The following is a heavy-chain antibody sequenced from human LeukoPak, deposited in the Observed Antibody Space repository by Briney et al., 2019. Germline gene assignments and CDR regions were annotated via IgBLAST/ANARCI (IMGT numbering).Heavy chain of an antibody. CDR2: MNPNSGNT. J-gene: IGHJ5*02. CDR3: ARGKWEQWLSTSASHGWFDP. V-gene: IGHV1-8*01. D-gene: IGHD6-19*01. Sequence: GASVKVSCKASGYTFTSYDINWVRQATGQGLEWMGWMNPNSGNTGYAQKFQGRVTMTRNTSISTAYMELSSLRSDDTAVYYCARGKWEQWLSTSASHGWFDPWGQGTLVTVSS. CDR1: GYTFTSYD.